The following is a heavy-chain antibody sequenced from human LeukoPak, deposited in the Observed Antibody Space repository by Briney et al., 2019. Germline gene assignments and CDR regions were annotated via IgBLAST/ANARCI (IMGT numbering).Heavy chain of an antibody. Sequence: GGSLRLSCAPSEFTFSSYNMNWVRQAPGKGLEWISYISTSSSNIYYADSVKGRFTISRDNAKNSLYLQMNSLRAEDTAVYYCVRNYYDSSGYYKGSHWGQGTLVTVSS. J-gene: IGHJ4*02. D-gene: IGHD3-22*01. CDR1: EFTFSSYN. CDR3: VRNYYDSSGYYKGSH. V-gene: IGHV3-48*04. CDR2: ISTSSSNI.